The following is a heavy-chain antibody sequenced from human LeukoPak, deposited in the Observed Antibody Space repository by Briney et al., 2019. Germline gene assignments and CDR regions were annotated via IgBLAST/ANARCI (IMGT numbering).Heavy chain of an antibody. V-gene: IGHV3-23*01. CDR2: ISGSGGST. CDR1: GITFSSYA. J-gene: IGHJ4*02. D-gene: IGHD3-9*01. Sequence: PGASLTLSCAASGITFSSYAMSWVRQAPGKGLEWVSAISGSGGSTYYADSVKGRFTISRDNSKNTLYLQMNSLRAEDTAVYYCAKLIGWLSNFRLDYWGQGTLVTVSS. CDR3: AKLIGWLSNFRLDY.